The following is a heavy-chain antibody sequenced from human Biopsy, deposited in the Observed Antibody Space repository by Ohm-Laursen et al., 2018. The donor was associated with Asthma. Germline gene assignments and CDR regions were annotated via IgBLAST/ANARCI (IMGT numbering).Heavy chain of an antibody. Sequence: SLRLSCAAPGFSFDDCDMHWVRQAPGKGLEWVSSISWNSGNIDYAVSVKGRFTISRDNAKNSLYLQMQSLRPEDTAFYYCAKSADYYDSTDYLDFWGRGTLVTVSS. CDR3: AKSADYYDSTDYLDF. CDR2: ISWNSGNI. CDR1: GFSFDDCD. D-gene: IGHD3-22*01. J-gene: IGHJ4*01. V-gene: IGHV3-9*01.